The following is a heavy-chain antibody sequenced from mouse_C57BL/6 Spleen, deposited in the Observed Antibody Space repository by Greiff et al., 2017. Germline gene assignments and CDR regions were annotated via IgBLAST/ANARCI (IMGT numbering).Heavy chain of an antibody. CDR1: GYTFTSYW. V-gene: IGHV1-72*01. CDR3: AISGVVSYYAMDY. Sequence: VQLQQPGAALVKPGASVKLSCKASGYTFTSYWMHWVKQRPGRGLEWIGRIDPNRGGTKYNEKFKSKATLTVDKPSSTAYRKHSSLTSEDSAVYYGAISGVVSYYAMDYWGQGTSVTVSS. D-gene: IGHD1-1*01. CDR2: IDPNRGGT. J-gene: IGHJ4*01.